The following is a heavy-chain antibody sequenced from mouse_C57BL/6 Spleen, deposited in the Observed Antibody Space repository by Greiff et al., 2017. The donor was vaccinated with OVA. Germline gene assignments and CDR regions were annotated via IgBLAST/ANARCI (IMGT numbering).Heavy chain of an antibody. V-gene: IGHV1-69*01. Sequence: QVQLQQPGAELVMPGASVKLSCKASGYTFTSYWMHWVKRRPGQGLEWIGEIDPSDSYTNYNQKFKGKSTLTVDKSSSTAYMQLSSLTSEDSAVYYCARKNYDYSYWYFDVWGTGTTVTVSS. CDR3: ARKNYDYSYWYFDV. J-gene: IGHJ1*03. D-gene: IGHD2-4*01. CDR2: IDPSDSYT. CDR1: GYTFTSYW.